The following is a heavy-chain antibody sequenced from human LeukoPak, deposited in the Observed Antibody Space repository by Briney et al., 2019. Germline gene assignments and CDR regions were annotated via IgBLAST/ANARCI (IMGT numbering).Heavy chain of an antibody. CDR2: ISAYNGNT. V-gene: IGHV1-18*04. CDR1: GYTFTDYY. D-gene: IGHD3-22*01. J-gene: IGHJ4*02. Sequence: ASVKVSCKASGYTFTDYYIHWVRQAPGQGLEWMGWISAYNGNTNYAQKLQGRVTMTTDTSTSTAYMELKSLRSDDTAVYYCARFEESYYYDSSGYYDYWGQGTLVTVSS. CDR3: ARFEESYYYDSSGYYDY.